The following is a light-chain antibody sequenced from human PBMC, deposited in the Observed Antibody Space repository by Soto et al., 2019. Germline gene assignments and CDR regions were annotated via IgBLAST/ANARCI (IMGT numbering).Light chain of an antibody. Sequence: QSVLTRPPSVSGSPGQSVAISCTGTSSDVGNYNRVSWYQQPPGTAPRLMIYDVSNRPSGVPDRFSGSKSGNTASLTISGLQADDEADYYCSSYTTSSTYVFGTGTKLTVL. CDR2: DVS. CDR3: SSYTTSSTYV. CDR1: SSDVGNYNR. J-gene: IGLJ1*01. V-gene: IGLV2-18*02.